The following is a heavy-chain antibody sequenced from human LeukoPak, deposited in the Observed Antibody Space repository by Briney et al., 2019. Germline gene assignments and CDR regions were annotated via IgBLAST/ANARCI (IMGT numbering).Heavy chain of an antibody. CDR1: GGSFSGYY. J-gene: IGHJ4*02. Sequence: PSETLSLTCAVYGGSFSGYYWSWIRQPPGKGLEWIGEINHSGSTNYNPSLKSRVTISVDTSKNQFSLKLSSVTAADTAVYYCARSAQQLWPLCWGQGTLVTVSS. D-gene: IGHD5-18*01. CDR2: INHSGST. CDR3: ARSAQQLWPLC. V-gene: IGHV4-34*01.